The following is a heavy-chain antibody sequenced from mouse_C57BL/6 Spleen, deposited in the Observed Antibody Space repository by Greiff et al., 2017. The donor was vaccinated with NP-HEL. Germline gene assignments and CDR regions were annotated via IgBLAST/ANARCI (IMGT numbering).Heavy chain of an antibody. Sequence: QVQLQQPGAELVRPGSSVKLSCKASGYTFTSYWMDWVKQRPGKGLEWIGNIYTSDSETHYNQKFKDKATMTVDKSSSTAYMQLSSLTSEDSAVYYCARSGYGGYFDYWGQGTTLTVSS. CDR1: GYTFTSYW. D-gene: IGHD1-1*01. CDR2: IYTSDSET. V-gene: IGHV1-61*01. J-gene: IGHJ2*01. CDR3: ARSGYGGYFDY.